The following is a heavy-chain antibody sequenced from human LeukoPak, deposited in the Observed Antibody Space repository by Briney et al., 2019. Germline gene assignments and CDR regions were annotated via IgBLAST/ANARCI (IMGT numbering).Heavy chain of an antibody. CDR3: AASKYDYGAFDI. CDR2: IIPILGIV. J-gene: IGHJ3*02. CDR1: GGTFSSYA. D-gene: IGHD3-10*01. V-gene: IGHV1-69*04. Sequence: SVKVSCKASGGTFSSYAISWVRQAPGQGVEWMGRIIPILGIVNYAQKFQGRVTITADKSTSTAYMELSSLRSEDTAVYYCAASKYDYGAFDIWGQGTMVTVSS.